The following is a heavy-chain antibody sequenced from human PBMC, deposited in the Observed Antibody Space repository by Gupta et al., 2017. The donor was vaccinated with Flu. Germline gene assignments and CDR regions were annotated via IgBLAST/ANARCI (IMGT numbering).Heavy chain of an antibody. CDR2: IKQDGSEK. J-gene: IGHJ4*02. CDR1: W. Sequence: WMGWVRQAPGKGLEWVANIKQDGSEKYYVVSVKGRFTISRDNAKNSLYLQMNTLRADDTAVYYCARGYCSGGRCYGGGFDFWGQGTLVTVSS. V-gene: IGHV3-7*01. D-gene: IGHD2-15*01. CDR3: ARGYCSGGRCYGGGFDF.